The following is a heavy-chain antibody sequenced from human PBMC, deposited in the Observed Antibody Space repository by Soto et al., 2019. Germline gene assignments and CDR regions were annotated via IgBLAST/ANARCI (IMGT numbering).Heavy chain of an antibody. CDR2: IDPSDSYT. D-gene: IGHD3-22*01. Sequence: PGESLKISCKGSGYSFTSYWISWVRQMPGKGLEWMGRIDPSDSYTNYSPSFQGHVTISADKSISTAYLQWSSLKASDTAMYYCARGASSGYYYYYYYYGMDVWGQGTLVTVSS. V-gene: IGHV5-10-1*01. CDR3: ARGASSGYYYYYYYYGMDV. CDR1: GYSFTSYW. J-gene: IGHJ6*02.